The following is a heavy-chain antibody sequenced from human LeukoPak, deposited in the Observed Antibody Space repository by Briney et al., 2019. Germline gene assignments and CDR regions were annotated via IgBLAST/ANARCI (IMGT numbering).Heavy chain of an antibody. V-gene: IGHV3-53*01. CDR1: GFTVSSNY. J-gene: IGHJ4*02. D-gene: IGHD5-12*01. Sequence: PGGSLRLSCAASGFTVSSNYMSWVRQAPGKGLEWVSVIYSGGSTYYADSVKGRFTISRDNSKNTLYLQMNSLRAEDTAVYYCARGDWGVVATIGQFDYWGQGTLVTVSS. CDR3: ARGDWGVVATIGQFDY. CDR2: IYSGGST.